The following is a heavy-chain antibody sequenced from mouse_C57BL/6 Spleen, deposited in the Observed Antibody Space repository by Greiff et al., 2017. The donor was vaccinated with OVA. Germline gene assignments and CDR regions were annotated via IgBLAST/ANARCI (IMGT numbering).Heavy chain of an antibody. J-gene: IGHJ1*03. CDR3: TRRPDWYFDV. CDR2: IDPETGGT. CDR1: GYTFTDYE. Sequence: VQLQQSGAELVRPGASVTLSCKASGYTFTDYEMHWVKQTPVHGLEWIGAIDPETGGTAYNQKFKGKAILTADKSSSTAYMELRSLTSEDSAVYYCTRRPDWYFDVWGTGTTVTVSS. V-gene: IGHV1-15*01.